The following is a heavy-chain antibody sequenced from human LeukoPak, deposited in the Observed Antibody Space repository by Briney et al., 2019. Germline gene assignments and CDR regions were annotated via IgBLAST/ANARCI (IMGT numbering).Heavy chain of an antibody. Sequence: PSETLSLTCTVSGGSISSSSYYWGWIRQPPGKGLEWIGSIYYSGSTYYNPSLKSRVTISVDTSKNQFSLKLSSVTAADTAVYSCARHVADYYDSSGYYLPGLGAGGEFDYWGQGTLVTVSS. CDR2: IYYSGST. V-gene: IGHV4-39*01. CDR1: GGSISSSSYY. D-gene: IGHD3-22*01. CDR3: ARHVADYYDSSGYYLPGLGAGGEFDY. J-gene: IGHJ4*02.